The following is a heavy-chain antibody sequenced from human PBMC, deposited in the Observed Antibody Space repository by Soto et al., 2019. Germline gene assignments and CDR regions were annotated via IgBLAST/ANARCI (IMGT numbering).Heavy chain of an antibody. CDR1: GFTFSSYG. V-gene: IGHV3-30*03. D-gene: IGHD5-18*01. CDR3: ARESYGEGNWFDP. J-gene: IGHJ5*02. Sequence: QVQLVESGGGVVQPGRSLRLSCAASGFTFSSYGMHWVRQAPGKGLEWVAVISYDGSNKYYADSVKGRFTISRDNSKNTLYLQMNSLRAEDTAVYYCARESYGEGNWFDPWGQGTLVTVSS. CDR2: ISYDGSNK.